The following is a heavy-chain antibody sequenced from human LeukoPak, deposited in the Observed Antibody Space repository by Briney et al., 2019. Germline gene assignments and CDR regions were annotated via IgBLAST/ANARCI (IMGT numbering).Heavy chain of an antibody. CDR2: IIPIFGTA. CDR1: GGTFSSYA. Sequence: GSSVKVSCKASGGTFSSYAISWVRQAPGQGLEWMGGIIPIFGTANYAQKFQGRVTITADESTSTAYMELSSLRSEDTAVYYCAREHLLYGERDAFDIWGQGTMVTVSS. V-gene: IGHV1-69*01. CDR3: AREHLLYGERDAFDI. D-gene: IGHD1-1*01. J-gene: IGHJ3*02.